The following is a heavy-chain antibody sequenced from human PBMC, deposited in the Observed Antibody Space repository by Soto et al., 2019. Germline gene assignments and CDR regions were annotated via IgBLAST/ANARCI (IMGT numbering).Heavy chain of an antibody. V-gene: IGHV5-10-1*01. Sequence: GESLKISCQGSGYSFTAYWITWVRQMPGKGLEWRATIDPSDSYVDYSPSFRGHVTFSVDRSITTVYLQWNSLKASDSAMYFCTRRASSSFYHFDFWGQGALVTVSS. CDR3: TRRASSSFYHFDF. J-gene: IGHJ4*02. CDR1: GYSFTAYW. CDR2: IDPSDSYV. D-gene: IGHD2-2*01.